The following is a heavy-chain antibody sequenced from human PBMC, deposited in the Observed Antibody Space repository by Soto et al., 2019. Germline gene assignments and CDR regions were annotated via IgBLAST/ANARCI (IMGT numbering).Heavy chain of an antibody. Sequence: QVQLVQSGAEVKKPGASVKVSCKASGYTFTGYYMHWVRQAPGQGLEWIGWINPNSGGTNYAQKFQGRVTMTRDTSISTAYMELSRLRSDDTAVYYCASEVAATDYYYYGMDVWGQGTTVTVSS. CDR2: INPNSGGT. D-gene: IGHD2-15*01. CDR3: ASEVAATDYYYYGMDV. CDR1: GYTFTGYY. J-gene: IGHJ6*02. V-gene: IGHV1-2*02.